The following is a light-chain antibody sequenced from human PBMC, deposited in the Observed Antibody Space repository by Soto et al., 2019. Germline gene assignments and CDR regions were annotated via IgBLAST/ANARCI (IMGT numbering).Light chain of an antibody. CDR1: QSVSNNY. Sequence: VLTQSPGTLSLSPAERATLSCKASQSVSNNYLAWWQQKPGQAPRLLIYGASSRATGIPDRFSGSGSGTDFTLTISRLEPEDFAVYFCQQYGSSPTTFGQGTKVDI. J-gene: IGKJ1*01. CDR2: GAS. CDR3: QQYGSSPTT. V-gene: IGKV3-20*01.